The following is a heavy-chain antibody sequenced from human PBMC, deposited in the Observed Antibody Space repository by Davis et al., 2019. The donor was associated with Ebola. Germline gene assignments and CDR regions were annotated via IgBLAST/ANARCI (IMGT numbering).Heavy chain of an antibody. CDR3: AREGGYSSGWPYFDN. Sequence: AASVKVSCKASGYTFTGYYIHWVRQAPGQGLEWMGWINPNSGDTKYSQKFQGWVTMTRDTPISTAYMELSSLRYEDTAVYYCAREGGYSSGWPYFDNWGQGTLVTVSS. CDR2: INPNSGDT. V-gene: IGHV1-2*04. CDR1: GYTFTGYY. J-gene: IGHJ4*02. D-gene: IGHD6-19*01.